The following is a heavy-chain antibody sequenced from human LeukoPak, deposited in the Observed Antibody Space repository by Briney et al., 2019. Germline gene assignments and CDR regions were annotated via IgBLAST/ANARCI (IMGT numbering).Heavy chain of an antibody. J-gene: IGHJ4*02. CDR3: ARESESFDY. V-gene: IGHV3-30-3*01. Sequence: GGSLRLSCAASGFTFSRYAMHWVRQAPGRGLEWVAVISFDGSDIYYADSVKGRFTISRDNSKNTLSLQMNSLRAEDTAVYYCARESESFDYWGQGTLATVSS. CDR1: GFTFSRYA. CDR2: ISFDGSDI.